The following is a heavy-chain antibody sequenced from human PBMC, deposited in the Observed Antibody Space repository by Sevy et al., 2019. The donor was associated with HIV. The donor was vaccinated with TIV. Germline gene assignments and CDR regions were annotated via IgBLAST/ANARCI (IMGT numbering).Heavy chain of an antibody. CDR3: VRRGVDAYNVYFDL. CDR1: GYTFPAFS. D-gene: IGHD3-10*01. V-gene: IGHV3-21*05. CDR2: ISTGTDHI. Sequence: GGSLRLSCTASGYTFPAFSFNWVRQAPGKGLEWLSYISTGTDHIYYADSAKGRFTISRDDAKNSVYLEMKSLRDQDTALYYCVRRGVDAYNVYFDLWGQGTLVPVSS. J-gene: IGHJ4*02.